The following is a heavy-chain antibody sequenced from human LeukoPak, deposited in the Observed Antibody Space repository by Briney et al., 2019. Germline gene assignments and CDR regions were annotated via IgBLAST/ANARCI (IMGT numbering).Heavy chain of an antibody. J-gene: IGHJ4*02. CDR2: ISYDGSTK. D-gene: IGHD2-2*01. Sequence: GGSLRLSCAASGFTFSSYGMHWVRQAPGKGLEWVAVISYDGSTKYYTNSVKGRFTISRDNSKNTLDLQMNSLRAEETAVYYCARGEGGYQLLGDSSELDYWGQGTLVTVSS. CDR3: ARGEGGYQLLGDSSELDY. CDR1: GFTFSSYG. V-gene: IGHV3-30*03.